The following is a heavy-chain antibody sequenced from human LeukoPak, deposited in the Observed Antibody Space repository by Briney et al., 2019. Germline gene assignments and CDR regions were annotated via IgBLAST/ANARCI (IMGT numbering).Heavy chain of an antibody. J-gene: IGHJ4*02. Sequence: GGSLRLSCVVSGFIFNNYDMSWVRQAPGKGLDWVSGISGSGGSTYYADSVKGRFTISRDNSKNTLYLQMSSLRVEDTAIYYCAKVTVTMAATGDYWGQGTLVTVSS. D-gene: IGHD2-15*01. CDR3: AKVTVTMAATGDY. CDR2: ISGSGGST. CDR1: GFIFNNYD. V-gene: IGHV3-23*01.